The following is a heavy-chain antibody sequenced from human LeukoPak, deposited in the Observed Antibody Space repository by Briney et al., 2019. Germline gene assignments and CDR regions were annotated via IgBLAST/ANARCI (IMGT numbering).Heavy chain of an antibody. CDR3: XXXXXGTGFGYYYYYRDV. D-gene: IGHD3-16*01. V-gene: IGHV4-39*07. CDR1: GGSIRSGGYD. J-gene: IGHJ6*03. CDR2: IYHSGST. Sequence: SETLSLTCTVSGGSIRSGGYDWGWIRQPPGKGLDWIATIYHSGSTYYNPSLKSRFTISVDTSKNQFSLKLSSVTAADTAVYXXXXXXXGTGFGYYYYYRDVWGKGTTVTVSS.